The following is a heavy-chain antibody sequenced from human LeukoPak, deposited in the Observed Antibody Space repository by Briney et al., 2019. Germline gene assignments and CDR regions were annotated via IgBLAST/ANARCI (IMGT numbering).Heavy chain of an antibody. J-gene: IGHJ4*02. Sequence: SETLSLTCAAYGGSFSGYYWSWIRQPPGKGLEWIGEINHSGSTNYNPSLKSRVTISVDTSKNQFSLKLSSVTAADTAVYYCARGSPYYYDSSGYYYWGQGTLVTVSS. CDR1: GGSFSGYY. D-gene: IGHD3-22*01. V-gene: IGHV4-34*01. CDR3: ARGSPYYYDSSGYYY. CDR2: INHSGST.